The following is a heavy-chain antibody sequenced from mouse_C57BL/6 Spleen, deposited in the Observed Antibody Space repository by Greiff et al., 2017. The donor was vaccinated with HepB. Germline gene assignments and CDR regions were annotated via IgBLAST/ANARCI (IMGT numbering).Heavy chain of an antibody. J-gene: IGHJ2*01. Sequence: QVQLQQSGAELVKPGASVKMSCKASGYTLTSYTMHWVKQRPGQGLEWIGYINPSSGYTKYNQKFKDKATLTADKSSSTAYMQLSSLTSEDSAVYYCARKSTRASYWGQGTTLTVSS. CDR3: ARKSTRASY. D-gene: IGHD3-1*01. CDR2: INPSSGYT. CDR1: GYTLTSYT. V-gene: IGHV1-4*01.